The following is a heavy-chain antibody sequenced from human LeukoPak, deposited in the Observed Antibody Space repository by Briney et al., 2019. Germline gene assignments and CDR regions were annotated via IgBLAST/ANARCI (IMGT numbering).Heavy chain of an antibody. V-gene: IGHV4-59*01. CDR2: IYHSGST. CDR1: AASINNYY. J-gene: IGHJ5*02. Sequence: SETLSLTCTVSAASINNYYWSWIRQPPGKNLEWIGSIYHSGSTNYNPSLKSRVTISLDKSKDHFSLKLSSVTAADTAVYYCARHYSRSWVWFDAWGQGTLVIVSP. CDR3: ARHYSRSWVWFDA. D-gene: IGHD6-13*01.